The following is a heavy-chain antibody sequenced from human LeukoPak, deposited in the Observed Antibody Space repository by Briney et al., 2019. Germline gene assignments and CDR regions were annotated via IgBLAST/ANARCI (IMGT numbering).Heavy chain of an antibody. CDR1: GFTFSSYG. V-gene: IGHV3-33*07. CDR2: IWHDGSSE. CDR3: ARDSRGGWSGYFDY. D-gene: IGHD6-19*01. J-gene: IGHJ4*02. Sequence: GGSLRLSCAASGFTFSSYGMYWVRQAPGKSLQWVAVIWHDGSSEFYADSVKGRFSISRDDSKNTLYLQMNSLRAEDTALYYCARDSRGGWSGYFDYWGQGTLVTVSS.